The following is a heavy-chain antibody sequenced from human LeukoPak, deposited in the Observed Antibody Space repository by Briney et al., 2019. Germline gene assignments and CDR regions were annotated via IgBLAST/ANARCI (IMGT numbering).Heavy chain of an antibody. CDR3: ARHDSGSYPQRRYFDY. J-gene: IGHJ4*02. Sequence: SETLSLTCTVSGGSISSYYWSWIRQPSGKGLEWIGYIYYSGSTNYNPSLKSRVTISVDTSKNQFSLKLSSVTAADTAVYYCARHDSGSYPQRRYFDYWGQGTLVTVSS. V-gene: IGHV4-59*08. D-gene: IGHD1-26*01. CDR2: IYYSGST. CDR1: GGSISSYY.